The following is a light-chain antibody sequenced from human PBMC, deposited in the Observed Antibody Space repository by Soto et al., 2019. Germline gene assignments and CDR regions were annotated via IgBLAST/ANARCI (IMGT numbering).Light chain of an antibody. J-gene: IGKJ4*01. CDR3: QQYNNWPGT. V-gene: IGKV3-15*01. CDR2: GAS. Sequence: EIVMTQSPATLSVSPGARAPLSCRASQSVSSNLAWYQQKPGQAPRLLIYGASTRATGIPARFSGSGSGTEFTLTISSLQSEDFAVYYCQQYNNWPGTFGGGTKVDIK. CDR1: QSVSSN.